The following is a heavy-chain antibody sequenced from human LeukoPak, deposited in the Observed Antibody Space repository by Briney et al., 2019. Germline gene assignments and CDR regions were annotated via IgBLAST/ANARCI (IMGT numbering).Heavy chain of an antibody. Sequence: SETLSLTCTVSGSSISSAYYWGWIRQPPGKGLEWIGTIYHSGNTYYNPSLKSRVTISLDTSNNQFSLRLSSVTAADTAVYYCASRSAYAILFDYWGQGAPVTVSS. CDR3: ASRSAYAILFDY. J-gene: IGHJ4*02. V-gene: IGHV4-38-2*02. CDR2: IYHSGNT. CDR1: GSSISSAYY. D-gene: IGHD2-8*01.